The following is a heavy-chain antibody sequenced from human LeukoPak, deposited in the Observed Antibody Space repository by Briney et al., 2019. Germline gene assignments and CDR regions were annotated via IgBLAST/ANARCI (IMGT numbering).Heavy chain of an antibody. CDR1: VFTFSSYA. V-gene: IGHV3-30*04. CDR3: ARDLDTAMAHFDY. J-gene: IGHJ4*02. CDR2: ISYDGSNK. Sequence: GGSLRLSCAASVFTFSSYAMHWVRQAPGKGAEWVAVISYDGSNKYYADSVKGRFTISRDNSKNTLYLQMNSLRAEDTAVYYCARDLDTAMAHFDYWGQGTLVTVSS. D-gene: IGHD5-18*01.